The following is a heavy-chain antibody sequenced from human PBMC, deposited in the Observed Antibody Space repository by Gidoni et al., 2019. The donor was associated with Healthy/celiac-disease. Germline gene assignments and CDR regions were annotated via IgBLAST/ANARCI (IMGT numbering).Heavy chain of an antibody. D-gene: IGHD3-22*01. CDR1: GFTFSSHA. CDR2: ISGSGGST. Sequence: EVQLLESGGGLVQPGWSLRLSCAASGFTFSSHAMSWVRQAPGKGLGWVSAISGSGGSTYYADSVKGRSTISRDNSKNTLYLQMNSLRAEDTAVYYCANGPAYYYDSSGYADYWGQGTLVTVSS. CDR3: ANGPAYYYDSSGYADY. J-gene: IGHJ4*02. V-gene: IGHV3-23*01.